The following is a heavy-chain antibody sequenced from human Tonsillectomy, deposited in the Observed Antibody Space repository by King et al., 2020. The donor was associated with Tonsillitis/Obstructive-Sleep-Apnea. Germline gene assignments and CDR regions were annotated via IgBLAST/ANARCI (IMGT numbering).Heavy chain of an antibody. J-gene: IGHJ3*02. Sequence: VQLVESGGGLVQPGRSLRLSCAASGFNFNDDAMHWVRQAPGKGLEWVSGINWNSGFIGYADSVKGRFTISRDNAKNSLYLQMNSLRAEDTALYYCAKDHMITFGGVIIDIWGQGTMVTVSS. V-gene: IGHV3-9*01. CDR3: AKDHMITFGGVIIDI. CDR1: GFNFNDDA. CDR2: INWNSGFI. D-gene: IGHD3-16*01.